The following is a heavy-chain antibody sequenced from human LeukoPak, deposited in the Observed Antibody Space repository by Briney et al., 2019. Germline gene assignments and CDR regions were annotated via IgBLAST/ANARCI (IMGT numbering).Heavy chain of an antibody. CDR3: ARVGGPVPAALEDAFDL. Sequence: SETLSLTCTVSGGSVRSHYWSWIRKSAGGGLEFIGRVYTSGSPDYNPSLKSRVAMSAGTSKNQFSLKLRSVTAADTALYFCARVGGPVPAALEDAFDLWGQGILVTVSS. V-gene: IGHV4-4*07. CDR2: VYTSGSP. J-gene: IGHJ3*01. CDR1: GGSVRSHY. D-gene: IGHD6-6*01.